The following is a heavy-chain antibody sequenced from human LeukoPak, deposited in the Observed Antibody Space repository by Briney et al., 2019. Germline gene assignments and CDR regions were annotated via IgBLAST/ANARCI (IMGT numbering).Heavy chain of an antibody. J-gene: IGHJ4*02. CDR1: GFTFSSYW. D-gene: IGHD3-9*01. V-gene: IGHV3-7*01. Sequence: PGGSLRLSCAASGFTFSSYWMSWVRQAPGKGLEWVANIKQDGSEKYYVDSVKGRFTISRDNAKNSLYLQMNSLRAEDTAVYYCASGDFDWLLGTDYWGQGTLVTVSS. CDR2: IKQDGSEK. CDR3: ASGDFDWLLGTDY.